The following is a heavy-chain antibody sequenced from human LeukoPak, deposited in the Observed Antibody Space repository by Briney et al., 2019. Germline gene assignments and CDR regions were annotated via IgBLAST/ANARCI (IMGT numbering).Heavy chain of an antibody. CDR3: ARTPPGYYDSSGYYYVSDAFDI. CDR1: GYTFTSYD. D-gene: IGHD3-22*01. V-gene: IGHV1-8*01. CDR2: MNPNSGNT. J-gene: IGHJ3*02. Sequence: GASVKVSCKASGYTFTSYDINWVRQATGQGLEWMGWMNPNSGNTGYAQKFQGRVTMTRNTSVSTADMELSSLRSEDTAVYYCARTPPGYYDSSGYYYVSDAFDIWGQGTMVTVSS.